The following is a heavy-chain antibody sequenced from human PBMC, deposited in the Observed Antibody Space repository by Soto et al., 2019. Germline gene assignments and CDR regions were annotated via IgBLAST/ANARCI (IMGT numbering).Heavy chain of an antibody. CDR1: GFSLSTSGMC. CDR3: ARIKSNYYDSSGYYLYLFDY. CDR2: IDWDDDK. V-gene: IGHV2-70*01. D-gene: IGHD3-22*01. J-gene: IGHJ4*02. Sequence: SGPTLVNPTQTLTPTCTFSGFSLSTSGMCVSWIRQPPGKALEWLALIDWDDDKYYSTSLKTRLTISKDTSKNQVVLTMTNMDPVDTATYYCARIKSNYYDSSGYYLYLFDYWGQGTLVTVSS.